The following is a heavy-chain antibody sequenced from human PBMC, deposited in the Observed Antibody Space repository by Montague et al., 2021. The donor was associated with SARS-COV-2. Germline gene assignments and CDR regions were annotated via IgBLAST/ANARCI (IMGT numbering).Heavy chain of an antibody. V-gene: IGHV4-31*03. Sequence: TLSLTCTVSGGSISSGGYYWSWIRQHPGKGLEWIGYIYYSGSTYYNPSLKSRVTISVDTSKNQFSLMLSSVTAADTAVYYCARGGAIFGVVTFPFDYWGQGTLVTVSS. J-gene: IGHJ4*02. CDR1: GGSISSGGYY. CDR3: ARGGAIFGVVTFPFDY. D-gene: IGHD3-3*01. CDR2: IYYSGST.